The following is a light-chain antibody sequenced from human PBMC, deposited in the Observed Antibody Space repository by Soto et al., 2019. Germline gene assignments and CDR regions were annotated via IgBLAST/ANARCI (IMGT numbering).Light chain of an antibody. V-gene: IGKV1-17*01. CDR2: AAS. J-gene: IGKJ1*01. Sequence: DIQMTQSPSSLSASVGDRVTITCRASQGIRNDLGWYQQKPGKAPKRLIYAASSLQSGVPSRFSGGGFGTEFTLTINSLQPDDFATYYCQQYNTYSTFGQGTKVDIK. CDR1: QGIRND. CDR3: QQYNTYST.